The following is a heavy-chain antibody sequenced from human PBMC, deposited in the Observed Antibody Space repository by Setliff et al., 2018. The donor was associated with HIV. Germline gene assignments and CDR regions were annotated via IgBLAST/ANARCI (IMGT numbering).Heavy chain of an antibody. CDR1: GNSFNGDF. CDR2: IKLSSGGT. Sequence: ASVKVSCKAPGNSFNGDFLNWVRQAPGQGLEWMGNIKLSSGGTKFAQKFLGRVTMTRDTSTNTAFMELRRLNSDDTATYFCVTSPGSFTSVDETEAGDYWGQGTLVTVCS. D-gene: IGHD6-25*01. CDR3: VTSPGSFTSVDETEAGDY. J-gene: IGHJ4*02. V-gene: IGHV1-2*02.